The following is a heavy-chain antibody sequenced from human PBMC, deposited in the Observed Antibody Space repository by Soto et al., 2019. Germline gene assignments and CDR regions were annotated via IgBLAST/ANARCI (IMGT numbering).Heavy chain of an antibody. D-gene: IGHD3-3*01. V-gene: IGHV3-33*01. CDR3: ARDITTLEAYYFDY. Sequence: VQLVESGGGVVQPGRSLRLSCAASGFTFSSYGMHWVRQAPGKGLEWVAVIWYDGSNKYYADSVKGRFTISRDNSKNTLYLQMNSLRAEDTAVYYCARDITTLEAYYFDYWGQGTLVTVSS. CDR2: IWYDGSNK. CDR1: GFTFSSYG. J-gene: IGHJ4*02.